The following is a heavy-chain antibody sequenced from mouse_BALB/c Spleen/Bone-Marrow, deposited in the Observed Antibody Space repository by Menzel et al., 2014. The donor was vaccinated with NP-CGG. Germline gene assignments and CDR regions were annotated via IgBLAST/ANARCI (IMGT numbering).Heavy chain of an antibody. CDR2: IYPGSGST. J-gene: IGHJ2*01. CDR3: ARWSFDY. CDR1: GYTFTDYV. V-gene: IGHV1-77*01. Sequence: QVQLQQSGPELVKPGASVKMSCKASGYTFTDYVICWVKQRTGQGLEWIGEIYPGSGSTYYNEKFKGKATLTADKSSNTAYMLLSSLTSEDSAVYFCARWSFDYWGQGTTLTVSS.